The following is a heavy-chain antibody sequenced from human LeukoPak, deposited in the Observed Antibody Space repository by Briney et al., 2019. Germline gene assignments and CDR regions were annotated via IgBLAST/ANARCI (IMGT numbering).Heavy chain of an antibody. CDR2: ISWNSGSI. CDR1: GFTFDDYA. D-gene: IGHD2-15*01. V-gene: IGHV3-9*01. CDR3: ARDRFYCSGGSCYGPTDY. Sequence: GRSLRLSCAASGFTFDDYAMHWVRQAPGKGLEWVSGISWNSGSIGYADSVKGRFTISRDNAKNSLYLQMNSLRAEDTAVYYCARDRFYCSGGSCYGPTDYWGQGTLVTVSS. J-gene: IGHJ4*02.